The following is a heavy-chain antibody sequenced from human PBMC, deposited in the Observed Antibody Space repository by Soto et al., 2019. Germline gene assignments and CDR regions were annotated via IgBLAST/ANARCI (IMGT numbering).Heavy chain of an antibody. CDR3: ANRLGSF. CDR1: GVSFSNYY. D-gene: IGHD3-16*01. CDR2: THHSGST. Sequence: PSETLSLTCAVYGVSFSNYYWAWIRQPPGKGLEWIGETHHSGSTTYSPSLMSRVSISIDTSRNQFSLKLRAVTAADTGVYYCANRLGSFWGQGTLVTVSS. J-gene: IGHJ4*02. V-gene: IGHV4-34*01.